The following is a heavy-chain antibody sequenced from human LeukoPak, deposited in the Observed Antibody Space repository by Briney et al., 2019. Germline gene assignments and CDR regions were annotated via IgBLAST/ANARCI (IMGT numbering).Heavy chain of an antibody. CDR2: IYHSGST. V-gene: IGHV4-38-2*02. CDR3: ARGYSSSWYLNWFDP. CDR1: GGSISSYY. D-gene: IGHD6-13*01. J-gene: IGHJ5*02. Sequence: PSETLSLTCTVSGGSISSYYWGWLRQPPGKGLEWIGSIYHSGSTYYNPSLKSQVTISVDTSKNQFSPKLTSVTAADTAVYYCARGYSSSWYLNWFDPWGQGTLVTVSS.